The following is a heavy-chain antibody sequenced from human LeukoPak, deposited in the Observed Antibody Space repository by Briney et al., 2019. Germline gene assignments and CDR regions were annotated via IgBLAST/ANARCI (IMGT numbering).Heavy chain of an antibody. CDR2: ISGGGGTV. CDR3: GRDPDYGGDP. CDR1: GFSFSDYY. Sequence: PGGSLRLSCAASGFSFSDYYLTWIRQAPGKGLEWVSYISGGGGTVDYADSVKGRFTISRDNAKNSLYLQMNNLRVEDTAVCYCGRDPDYGGDPWGQGTLVTVSS. J-gene: IGHJ5*02. D-gene: IGHD4/OR15-4a*01. V-gene: IGHV3-11*04.